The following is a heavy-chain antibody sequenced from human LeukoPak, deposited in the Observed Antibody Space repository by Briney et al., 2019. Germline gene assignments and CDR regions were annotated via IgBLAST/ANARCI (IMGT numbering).Heavy chain of an antibody. CDR2: ISYRGST. V-gene: IGHV4-59*08. J-gene: IGHJ4*02. CDR1: GGSISSVH. Sequence: KPSETLSPTCTVSGGSISSVHWSWIRQPPGKGLEWIGCISYRGSTKYNPSLKSRVTISVDTSKNHFSLKLSSVTAADTAVYYCARVRGLGVITPYLDYWGQGTLVTVSS. D-gene: IGHD3-16*02. CDR3: ARVRGLGVITPYLDY.